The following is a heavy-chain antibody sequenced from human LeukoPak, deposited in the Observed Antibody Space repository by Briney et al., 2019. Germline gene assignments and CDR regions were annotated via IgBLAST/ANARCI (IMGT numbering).Heavy chain of an antibody. Sequence: GGSLRLSCAASGFTFRNYAMHWVRQAPGKGPEWVAVVSYDGNTNHYAASVKGRLTSSRDNSNNTLYLEVNSLRTEDTAVYYCARGRTSRTAFDIWGPGQWSPSLQ. CDR3: ARGRTSRTAFDI. D-gene: IGHD1-7*01. CDR1: GFTFRNYA. J-gene: IGHJ3*02. V-gene: IGHV3-30*01. CDR2: VSYDGNTN.